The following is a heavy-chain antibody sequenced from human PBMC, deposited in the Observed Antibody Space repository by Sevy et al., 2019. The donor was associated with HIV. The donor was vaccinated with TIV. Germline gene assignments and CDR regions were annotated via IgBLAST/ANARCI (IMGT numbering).Heavy chain of an antibody. J-gene: IGHJ4*02. CDR2: MSSSITYT. CDR1: GFSFSDYT. V-gene: IGHV3-21*03. CDR3: ARDGGFIVRASSDY. Sequence: GGSLRLSCEASGFSFSDYTMTWLRQAPGNGLEWVSSMSSSITYTYYADSLKGRFTISRDNAKSSLYLQMNSLRAEDTGVYYCARDGGFIVRASSDYSGQRTLVTVSS. D-gene: IGHD1-26*01.